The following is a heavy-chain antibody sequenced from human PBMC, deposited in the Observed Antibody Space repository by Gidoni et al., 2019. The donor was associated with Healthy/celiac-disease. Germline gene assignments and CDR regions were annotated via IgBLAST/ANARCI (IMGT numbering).Heavy chain of an antibody. Sequence: QVQLVQSGAEVKKPGSSVKVSCKASGGTFSSYAISWVRQAPGQALEWMGRIITILGIANYAQKFQGRVTITADKSTSTAYMELSSLRSEDTDVYYCARLTPASHGKRIAARPMDYWGQGTLVTVSS. CDR2: IITILGIA. D-gene: IGHD6-13*01. CDR3: ARLTPASHGKRIAARPMDY. J-gene: IGHJ4*02. CDR1: GGTFSSYA. V-gene: IGHV1-69*04.